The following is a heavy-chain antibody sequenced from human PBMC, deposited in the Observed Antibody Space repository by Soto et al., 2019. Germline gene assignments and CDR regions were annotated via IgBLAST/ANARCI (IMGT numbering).Heavy chain of an antibody. CDR2: INHSGRT. CDR3: ASITMVRGVYYFDY. V-gene: IGHV4-30-2*01. Sequence: QLQLQESGSGLVKPSQTLSLTCAVSGGSISSGGYSWSWIRQPPGKGLEWIGYINHSGRTYYHPSLKSRVTISVDRSKNQFSLKLSSVTAADTAVYYCASITMVRGVYYFDYWGQGTLVTVSS. CDR1: GGSISSGGYS. D-gene: IGHD3-10*01. J-gene: IGHJ4*02.